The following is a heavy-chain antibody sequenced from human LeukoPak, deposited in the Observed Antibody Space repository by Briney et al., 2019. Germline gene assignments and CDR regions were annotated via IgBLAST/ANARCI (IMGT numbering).Heavy chain of an antibody. J-gene: IGHJ6*04. CDR1: GYTFTRYY. D-gene: IGHD2-2*01. Sequence: ASVKVSCKASGYTFTRYYMHWVRQPPAQGLEWMGIINPSGGSTNNAQKLQGRVTMTSDTSTSTVYMELSSMRYEDTAVYYCAIESRYCSSTSCYGGVDYYYGMDVWGKGTTVTVSS. CDR3: AIESRYCSSTSCYGGVDYYYGMDV. CDR2: INPSGGST. V-gene: IGHV1-46*01.